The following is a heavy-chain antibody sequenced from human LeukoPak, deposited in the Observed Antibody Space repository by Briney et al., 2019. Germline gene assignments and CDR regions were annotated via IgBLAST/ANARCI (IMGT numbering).Heavy chain of an antibody. CDR1: GGSISSGDYY. CDR3: ARDHYIPYYYDSSGYRPYYYYGMDV. CDR2: IYYSGST. D-gene: IGHD3-22*01. J-gene: IGHJ6*02. Sequence: NSSETLSLTCTVSGGSISSGDYYWSWIRQPPGKGLEWIGYIYYSGSTNYNPSLKSRVTISVDTSKNQFSLKLSSVTAADTAVYYCARDHYIPYYYDSSGYRPYYYYGMDVWGQGTTVTVSS. V-gene: IGHV4-61*08.